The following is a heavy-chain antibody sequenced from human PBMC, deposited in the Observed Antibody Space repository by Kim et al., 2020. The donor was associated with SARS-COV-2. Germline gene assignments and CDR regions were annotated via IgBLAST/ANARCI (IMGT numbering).Heavy chain of an antibody. CDR3: ARTRGGGYYYGMDV. J-gene: IGHJ6*02. D-gene: IGHD3-16*01. V-gene: IGHV3-30*07. Sequence: ADSVRGRFPIPRENSKDTLYLQMNSLRAEDTAVYYCARTRGGGYYYGMDVWGQGTTVTVSS.